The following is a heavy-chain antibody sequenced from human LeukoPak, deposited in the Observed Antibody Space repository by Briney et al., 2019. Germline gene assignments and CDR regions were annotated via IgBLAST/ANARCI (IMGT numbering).Heavy chain of an antibody. CDR2: IYYSGST. Sequence: SETLSLTCTVSGGSISSYYWSWIRQPPGKGLEWIGYIYYSGSTNYNPSLKSRVTISVDTSKNQFSLKLSSVTAADTAVYYCARVPFTVTTDYWGQGTLVTVSS. D-gene: IGHD4-17*01. J-gene: IGHJ4*02. V-gene: IGHV4-59*12. CDR1: GGSISSYY. CDR3: ARVPFTVTTDY.